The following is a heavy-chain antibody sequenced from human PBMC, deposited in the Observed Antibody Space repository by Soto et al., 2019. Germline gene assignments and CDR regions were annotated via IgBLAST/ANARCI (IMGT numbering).Heavy chain of an antibody. CDR3: ARGPPVVVPADKKFDY. J-gene: IGHJ4*02. CDR1: GGSFSGYY. Sequence: QVQLQQWGAGLLKPSETLSLTCAVYGGSFSGYYWSWIRQPPGKGLEWIGEINHSGSTNYNPSLKSRVTISVDTSKNQFSLKLSSVTTADTAVYYCARGPPVVVPADKKFDYWGQGTLVTVSS. V-gene: IGHV4-34*01. CDR2: INHSGST. D-gene: IGHD2-2*01.